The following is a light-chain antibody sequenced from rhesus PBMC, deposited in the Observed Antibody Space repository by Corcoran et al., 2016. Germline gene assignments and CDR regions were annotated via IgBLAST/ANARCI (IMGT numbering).Light chain of an antibody. CDR3: QQRNSYPPT. CDR2: AAS. Sequence: DIQMTQSPSSLSASVGDKVTITCRASQGISNALAWYQQKPGKAPKLLIYAASTLLSGVPSRFSGRGAGTGFTRTISILQPEAFAVYSCQQRNSYPPTFGGGTKVEIK. V-gene: IGKV1-33*01. J-gene: IGKJ4*01. CDR1: QGISNA.